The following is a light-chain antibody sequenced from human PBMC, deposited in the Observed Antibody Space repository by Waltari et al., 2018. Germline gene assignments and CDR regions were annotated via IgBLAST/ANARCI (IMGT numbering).Light chain of an antibody. CDR3: QQYSDSPRT. CDR2: DAY. Sequence: EIVLTQSPGTLSLSPGERATLSCSPSQSVSGTYLDWYQQKPGQAPSLLIFDAYSRATGIPDRFSGSGSGTDFNLTISRLEPDDFAVYYCQQYSDSPRTFGGGTKVEIK. CDR1: QSVSGTY. V-gene: IGKV3-20*01. J-gene: IGKJ4*01.